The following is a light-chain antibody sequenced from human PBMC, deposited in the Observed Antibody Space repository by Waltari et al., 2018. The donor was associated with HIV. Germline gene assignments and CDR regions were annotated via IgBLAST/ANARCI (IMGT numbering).Light chain of an antibody. J-gene: IGLJ2*01. V-gene: IGLV3-21*02. CDR1: SLGSKS. Sequence: YVLTQPPSVSVAPGQTARITCGGSSLGSKSVYWYQQKPGQAPVLVVSDDSDRPSGIPGRFSGSKSGNTATLTISRVEAGDEADYYCQVWYSLTDPVVFGGGTKLTVL. CDR3: QVWYSLTDPVV. CDR2: DDS.